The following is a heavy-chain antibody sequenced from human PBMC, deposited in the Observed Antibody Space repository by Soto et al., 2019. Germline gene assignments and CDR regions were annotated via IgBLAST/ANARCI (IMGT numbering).Heavy chain of an antibody. CDR3: ARGGARGYSYGFFDYYYGMDV. V-gene: IGHV3-33*01. CDR1: GFTFSSYG. Sequence: GSLRLSCAASGFTFSSYGMHWVRQAPGKGLEWVAVIWYDGSNKYYADSVKGRFTISRDNSKNTLYLQMNSLRAEDTAVYYCARGGARGYSYGFFDYYYGMDVWGQGTTATVSS. CDR2: IWYDGSNK. D-gene: IGHD5-18*01. J-gene: IGHJ6*02.